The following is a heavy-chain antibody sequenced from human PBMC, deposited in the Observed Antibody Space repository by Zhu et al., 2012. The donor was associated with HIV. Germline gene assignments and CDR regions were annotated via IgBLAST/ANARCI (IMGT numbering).Heavy chain of an antibody. J-gene: IGHJ4*02. CDR2: INHSGST. V-gene: IGHV4-34*01. D-gene: IGHD3-10*01. CDR3: ARRGMNGSVDY. Sequence: QVQLQQWGAGLLKPSETLSLTCAVYGGSFSGYYWSWIRQPPGKGLEWIGEINHSGSTNYNPSLKSRVTISVDTSKDQFSLKLSSVTAADTAVYYCARRGMNGSVDYWGQGNPGHRLL. CDR1: GGSFSGYY.